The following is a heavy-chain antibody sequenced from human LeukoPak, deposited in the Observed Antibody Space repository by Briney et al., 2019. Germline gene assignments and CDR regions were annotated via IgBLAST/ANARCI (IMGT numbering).Heavy chain of an antibody. V-gene: IGHV4-59*08. J-gene: IGHJ3*02. Sequence: SETLSLTCTVSGGSISSYYWSWIRQPPGKGLEWIGYIYYSGSTNYNPSLKSRVTISVDTSKNQFSLKLSSVTAADTAVYYCASLRRQTNAFDIWGQGTMVTVSS. CDR2: IYYSGST. CDR3: ASLRRQTNAFDI. CDR1: GGSISSYY.